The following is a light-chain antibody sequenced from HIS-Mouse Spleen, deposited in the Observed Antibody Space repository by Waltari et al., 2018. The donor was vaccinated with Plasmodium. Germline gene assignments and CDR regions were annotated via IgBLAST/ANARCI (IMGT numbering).Light chain of an antibody. CDR2: EVS. CDR1: RSDVGGYNY. J-gene: IGLJ2*01. CDR3: SSHAGGDIAV. V-gene: IGLV2-8*01. Sequence: QSALTQPPSASASPGQSVTISCTGTRSDVGGYNYVSWYQQHPGKAPNLMIYEVSKRTSRAPCSFPGSKFGNAASLTVSGLQSEDEADFSCSSHAGGDIAVFGGGTKLTVL.